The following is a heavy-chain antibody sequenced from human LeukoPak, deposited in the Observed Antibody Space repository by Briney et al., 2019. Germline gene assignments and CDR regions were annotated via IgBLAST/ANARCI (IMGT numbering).Heavy chain of an antibody. J-gene: IGHJ4*02. CDR3: AKDLYLRDLPAAIPIDS. D-gene: IGHD2-2*01. CDR2: ISASGSAT. CDR1: GFIFSNYG. Sequence: GGSLRLSCAAFGFIFSNYGMNWVRQAPGKGLEWVAAISASGSATSYAGSVRGRFTISRDNSKSTTYLQMNSLRAEDTAVFYCAKDLYLRDLPAAIPIDSWGQGTLVTVSS. V-gene: IGHV3-23*01.